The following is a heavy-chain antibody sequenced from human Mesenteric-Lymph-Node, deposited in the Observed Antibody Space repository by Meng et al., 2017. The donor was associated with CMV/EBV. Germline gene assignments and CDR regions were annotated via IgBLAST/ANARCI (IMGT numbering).Heavy chain of an antibody. J-gene: IGHJ5*02. V-gene: IGHV3-11*01. CDR1: GVSLSDDY. CDR2: ITRDGKAI. D-gene: IGHD4-17*01. CDR3: ARGVYGDFGDNWLDP. Sequence: GGSLRLSCAASGVSLSDDYMTWIRQAPGKGLEWVSHITRDGKAIYYTNSVKGRFTISRDNAGKSVHLQMNSLRAEDTAVYYCARGVYGDFGDNWLDPWGQGSLVTVSS.